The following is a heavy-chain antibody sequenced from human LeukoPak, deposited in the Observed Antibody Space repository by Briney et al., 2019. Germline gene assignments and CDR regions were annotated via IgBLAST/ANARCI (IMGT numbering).Heavy chain of an antibody. J-gene: IGHJ4*02. CDR1: GGSITYYH. CDR3: ARRLSSWYAFDY. Sequence: SETLSLTCTVSGGSITYYHWSWIRQPPGKGLEWIGYIYYSGSTNYNPSLKSRVTISVDTPKNQFSLKLSSVTAADTAVYYCARRLSSWYAFDYWGQGTLVTVSS. D-gene: IGHD6-13*01. V-gene: IGHV4-59*08. CDR2: IYYSGST.